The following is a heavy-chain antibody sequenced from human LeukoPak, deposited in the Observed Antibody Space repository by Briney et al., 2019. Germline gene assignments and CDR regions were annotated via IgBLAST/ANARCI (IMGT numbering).Heavy chain of an antibody. CDR2: INPYNGDT. J-gene: IGHJ4*02. D-gene: IGHD6-13*01. Sequence: ASVKVSCKASGYTFTTYGISWVRQAPGQGLEWMGWINPYNGDTNYAQKLQGRVTMTTDTSASTAYMELRSLRSDDTAVYYCARSKGIAAALDYWGQGTLVTVSS. CDR1: GYTFTTYG. V-gene: IGHV1-18*01. CDR3: ARSKGIAAALDY.